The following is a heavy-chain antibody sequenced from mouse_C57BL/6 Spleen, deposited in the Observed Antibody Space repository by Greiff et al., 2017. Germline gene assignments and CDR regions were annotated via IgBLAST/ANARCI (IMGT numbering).Heavy chain of an antibody. CDR2: ISSGGSYT. D-gene: IGHD1-1*01. J-gene: IGHJ4*01. Sequence: EVKLVESGGDLVKPGGSLKLSCAASRFTFSSYGMSWVRQTPDKRLEWVATISSGGSYTYYPDSVKGRFTISRDNAKNTLYLQMSSLKSEDTAMYYCARHAHYGSSLYAMDYWGQGTSVTVSS. CDR1: RFTFSSYG. V-gene: IGHV5-6*01. CDR3: ARHAHYGSSLYAMDY.